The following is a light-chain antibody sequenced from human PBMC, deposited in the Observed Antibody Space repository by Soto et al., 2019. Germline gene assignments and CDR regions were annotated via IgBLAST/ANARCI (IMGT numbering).Light chain of an antibody. CDR2: VGS. J-gene: IGKJ1*01. Sequence: DIVMTQSPLSLSVTPGEPASISCRSRQSLLHSDGYNSLAWYLQKPGQSPQVLIVVGSDRASGVPDTFSGRGSGTDFTLQISSLEADSVGVYSCMQTLQASLTFGQITKVEI. CDR1: QSLLHSDGYNS. V-gene: IGKV2-28*01. CDR3: MQTLQASLT.